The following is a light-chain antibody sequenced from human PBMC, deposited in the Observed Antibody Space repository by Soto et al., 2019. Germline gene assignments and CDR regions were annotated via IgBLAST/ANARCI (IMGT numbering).Light chain of an antibody. V-gene: IGKV3-20*01. J-gene: IGKJ4*01. Sequence: IVLTQSPGTLSLSPGEGATLSCRASQNIKNNFLAWYQQRPGQAPRLLIHAASIRATGTPDRFTGRASGTDFTLIISRLEPEDFAVYYCQQYGTSLPFGGGTRVEIK. CDR3: QQYGTSLP. CDR2: AAS. CDR1: QNIKNNF.